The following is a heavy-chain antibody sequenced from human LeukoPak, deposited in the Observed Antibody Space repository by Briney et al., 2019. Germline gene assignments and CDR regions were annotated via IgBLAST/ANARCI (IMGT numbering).Heavy chain of an antibody. D-gene: IGHD1-7*01. J-gene: IGHJ4*02. CDR3: ARESGFDWNFDLDY. CDR2: INPNSGGT. Sequence: VASVKVSCKASGYTFTGYYMHWVRQAPGQGLEWMGWINPNSGGTNYPQKFQGRVTMTRDTSISTAYMELSRLRSDDTAMYYCARESGFDWNFDLDYWGQGTLVTVSS. CDR1: GYTFTGYY. V-gene: IGHV1-2*02.